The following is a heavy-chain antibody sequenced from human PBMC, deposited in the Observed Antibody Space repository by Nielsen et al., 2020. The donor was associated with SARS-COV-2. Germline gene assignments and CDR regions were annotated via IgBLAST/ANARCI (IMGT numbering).Heavy chain of an antibody. V-gene: IGHV3-9*01. J-gene: IGHJ6*03. CDR1: GFTFDDYA. D-gene: IGHD5/OR15-5a*01. CDR3: AKELEVCCHYMDV. CDR2: ISWNSGSI. Sequence: SLKISCAASGFTFDDYAMHWVRQAPGKGLEWVSGISWNSGSIGYADSVKGRFTISRDNAKNSLYLQMNSLRDEDTAVYFCAKELEVCCHYMDVWGKGTTVTVSS.